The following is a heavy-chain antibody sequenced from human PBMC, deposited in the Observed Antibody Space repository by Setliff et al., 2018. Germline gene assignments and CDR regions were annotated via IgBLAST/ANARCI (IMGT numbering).Heavy chain of an antibody. CDR2: TSYDGINK. Sequence: PGGSLRLSCAASGFTFSSYPMHWVRQAPGKGLEWVAVTSYDGINKYYADSVKGRFTISRDNSKNTLYLQMNSLRVEDTAVYYCARDGVPPLNYNFWSGNFEFWGQGTLVTVSS. J-gene: IGHJ4*02. CDR3: ARDGVPPLNYNFWSGNFEF. D-gene: IGHD3-3*01. V-gene: IGHV3-30*01. CDR1: GFTFSSYP.